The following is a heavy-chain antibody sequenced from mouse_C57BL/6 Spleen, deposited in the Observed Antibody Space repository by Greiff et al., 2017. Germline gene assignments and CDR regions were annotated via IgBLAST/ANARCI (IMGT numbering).Heavy chain of an antibody. CDR3: AKTAQARYFDV. Sequence: QVQLKQSGPELVKPGASVKISCKASGYAFSSSWMNWVKQRPGKGLEWIGRIYPGDGDTNYNGKFKGKATLTADKSSSTAYMQLSSLTSEDSAVYFCAKTAQARYFDVWGTGTTVTVSS. V-gene: IGHV1-82*01. CDR2: IYPGDGDT. CDR1: GYAFSSSW. J-gene: IGHJ1*03. D-gene: IGHD3-2*02.